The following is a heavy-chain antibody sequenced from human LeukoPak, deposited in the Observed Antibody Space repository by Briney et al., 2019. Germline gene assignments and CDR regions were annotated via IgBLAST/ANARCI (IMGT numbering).Heavy chain of an antibody. Sequence: GSLRLSCAASGSTFSRHSMNWVCQPPGKGLEWIGEVHLDGRTNYNPSLESRLTMSVDVSENQVSLKLTSVTAADTAVYYCAREGGFYRPLDYSGQGTLVTVSS. CDR3: AREGGFYRPLDY. V-gene: IGHV4-4*02. D-gene: IGHD3-3*01. CDR2: VHLDGRT. J-gene: IGHJ4*02. CDR1: GSTFSRHS.